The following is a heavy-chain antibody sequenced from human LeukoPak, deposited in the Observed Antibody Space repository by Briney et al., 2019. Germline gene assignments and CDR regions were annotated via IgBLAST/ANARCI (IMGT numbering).Heavy chain of an antibody. CDR2: ISWNSGSI. CDR3: ASDLYGADTSMNT. CDR1: GFTFDDYA. V-gene: IGHV3-9*01. Sequence: PGGSLRLSCAASGFTFDDYAMHWVRQAPGRGLEWVSGISWNSGSIGYADSVKGRFTVSRDNYENTLYLQMNSLRAEDTAVYYCASDLYGADTSMNTWGRGTLVTVSS. D-gene: IGHD5-18*01. J-gene: IGHJ5*02.